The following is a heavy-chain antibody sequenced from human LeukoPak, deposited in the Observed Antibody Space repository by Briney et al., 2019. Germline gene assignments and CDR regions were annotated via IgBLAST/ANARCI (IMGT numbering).Heavy chain of an antibody. D-gene: IGHD3-22*01. V-gene: IGHV4-59*01. CDR3: ARVFSTNYYDNRGWFAP. CDR2: IYYSVST. J-gene: IGHJ5*02. CDR1: GGSISNYY. Sequence: PSETLSLTCTVSGGSISNYYWSWVRQPPGKGLEWIGYIYYSVSTNYNPSLKSRVTISVDTSKNQFSLKLSSVTAADTAVYYCARVFSTNYYDNRGWFAPWGQGTLVTVSS.